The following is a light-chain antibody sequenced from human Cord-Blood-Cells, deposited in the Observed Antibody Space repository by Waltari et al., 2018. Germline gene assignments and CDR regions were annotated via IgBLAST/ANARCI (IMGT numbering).Light chain of an antibody. CDR2: TPS. CDR3: QQGYSTPIT. J-gene: IGKJ5*01. V-gene: IGKV1-39*01. Sequence: DIQMTKSPSSLSASLVDRVTITCRASQSISSYLNWYQQKPGKAPKRLIYTPSSLQSGDPSRFSVIGSGTDFTLTISSVQPEEFATYCCQQGYSTPITFGQGTRVEIK. CDR1: QSISSY.